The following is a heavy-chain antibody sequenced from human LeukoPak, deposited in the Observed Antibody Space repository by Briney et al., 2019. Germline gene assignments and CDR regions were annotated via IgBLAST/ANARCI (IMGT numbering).Heavy chain of an antibody. V-gene: IGHV1-3*01. Sequence: GASVKVSCKASGYTFTSYAMHWVRQAPGQRLEWMGWINAGNGNTKYSQKFQGRVTITRDTSASTAYMELSSLRSEDTAVYYCASANYDILTGYSLPGNYWGQGTLVTVSS. J-gene: IGHJ4*02. CDR1: GYTFTSYA. CDR3: ASANYDILTGYSLPGNY. D-gene: IGHD3-9*01. CDR2: INAGNGNT.